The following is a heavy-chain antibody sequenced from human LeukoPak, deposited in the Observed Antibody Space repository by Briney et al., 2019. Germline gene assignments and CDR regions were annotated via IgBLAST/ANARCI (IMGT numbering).Heavy chain of an antibody. CDR2: VSGNGGST. V-gene: IGHV3-23*01. J-gene: IGHJ4*02. D-gene: IGHD3-16*02. CDR3: AKSLYGGCDY. Sequence: GSLRLSCAASGFTFSTYAMSWVRQAPGKGLEWVSGVSGNGGSTSYADSVKGRFTISRDNSKNTVYLQMNSLRVEDTAVYYCAKSLYGGCDYWGQGTVVTVSS. CDR1: GFTFSTYA.